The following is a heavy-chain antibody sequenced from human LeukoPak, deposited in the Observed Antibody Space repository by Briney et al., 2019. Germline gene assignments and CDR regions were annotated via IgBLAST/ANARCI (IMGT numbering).Heavy chain of an antibody. V-gene: IGHV4-59*08. CDR3: ARHERSYYYDSSGRFDY. CDR1: GGSISSYY. CDR2: IYYSGST. Sequence: PSETLSLTCTVSGGSISSYYWSWIRQPPGKGLEWIGYIYYSGSTNYNPSLKSRATISVDTSKNQFSLKLSSVTAADTAVYYCARHERSYYYDSSGRFDYWGQGTLVTVSS. D-gene: IGHD3-22*01. J-gene: IGHJ4*02.